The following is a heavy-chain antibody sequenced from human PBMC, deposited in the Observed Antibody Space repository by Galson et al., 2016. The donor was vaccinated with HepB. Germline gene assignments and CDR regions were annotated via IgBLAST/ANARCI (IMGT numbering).Heavy chain of an antibody. Sequence: QSGAEVKKPGESLKISCKGEGYVFSSYWIAWVRQTPDKGLEWMGLFYPGDSEIRYSPSFQGQVTFSADKSINTAYMQWSSLKASDTAIYYCARLVSSRSPYDSWGQGILVTISS. CDR1: GYVFSSYW. CDR2: FYPGDSEI. D-gene: IGHD3-22*01. CDR3: ARLVSSRSPYDS. V-gene: IGHV5-51*01. J-gene: IGHJ4*02.